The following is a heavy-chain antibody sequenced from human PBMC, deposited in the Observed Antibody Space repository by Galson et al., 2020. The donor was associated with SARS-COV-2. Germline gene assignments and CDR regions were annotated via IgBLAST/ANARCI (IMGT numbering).Heavy chain of an antibody. J-gene: IGHJ5*02. Sequence: GESLKISCAASGFTFSSYAMSWVRQGPGKGLEWVSFISGSGESTYYADSVKGRFTISRDNSKDTLYLQMNSLRAGDTAVYYCATADYYDSSGYYYAWGQGTLVTVSS. CDR3: ATADYYDSSGYYYA. CDR1: GFTFSSYA. CDR2: ISGSGEST. D-gene: IGHD3-22*01. V-gene: IGHV3-23*01.